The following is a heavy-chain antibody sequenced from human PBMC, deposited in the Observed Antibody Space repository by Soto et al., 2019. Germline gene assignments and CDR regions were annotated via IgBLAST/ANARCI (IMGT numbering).Heavy chain of an antibody. CDR1: GYTFTGYY. J-gene: IGHJ4*02. D-gene: IGHD3-22*01. Sequence: ASVKVSCKASGYTFTGYYMHWVRQAPGQGLEWMGWINPNSGGTNYAQKFQGWVTMTRDTSISTAYMELSRLRSEDTAVYYCARDSGYYDSSGSPFDYWGQGTLVTVSS. CDR3: ARDSGYYDSSGSPFDY. V-gene: IGHV1-2*04. CDR2: INPNSGGT.